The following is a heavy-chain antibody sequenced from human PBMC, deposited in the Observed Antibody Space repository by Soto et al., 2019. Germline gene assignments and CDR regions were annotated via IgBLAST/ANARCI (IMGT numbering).Heavy chain of an antibody. CDR1: GGSISSYY. CDR3: ARRYGTWFAY. V-gene: IGHV4-59*08. D-gene: IGHD5-18*01. Sequence: QVQLQESGPGLVKPSETLSLNCTVSGGSISSYYWSWIRQPPGKGLEWIGYIYYSGSTNYNTSLKRRGTKSVDTSKNQFTLKLSSVTAADTAVYCCARRYGTWFAYWGQRTLVNVSS. CDR2: IYYSGST. J-gene: IGHJ4*02.